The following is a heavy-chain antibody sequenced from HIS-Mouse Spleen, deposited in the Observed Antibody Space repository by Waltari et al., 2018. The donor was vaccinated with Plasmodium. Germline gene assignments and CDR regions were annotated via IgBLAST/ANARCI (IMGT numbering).Heavy chain of an antibody. D-gene: IGHD1-26*01. Sequence: QLQLQESGPGLVKPSETLSLTCTVSGGSISSSSSSWGWIRQPPGKGLEWIGSIYYSGSTYYNPSLKSRVTISVDTSKNQFSLKLSSVTAADTAVYYCARGSGSYSDYWGQGTLVTVSS. CDR1: GGSISSSSSS. CDR2: IYYSGST. J-gene: IGHJ4*02. CDR3: ARGSGSYSDY. V-gene: IGHV4-39*01.